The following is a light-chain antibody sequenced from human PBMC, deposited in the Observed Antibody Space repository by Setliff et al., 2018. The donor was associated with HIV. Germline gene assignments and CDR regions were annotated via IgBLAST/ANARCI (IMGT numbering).Light chain of an antibody. CDR1: QTVRNNY. CDR2: DAS. V-gene: IGKV3D-20*01. Sequence: EIVLTQSPGTLSLSPGERATISCRASQTVRNNYLAWYQQSPGLAPRLLMYDASRRAPGIPDRFSGSGSGTDFTLTISRLEPEDFVVYYCQQYGGSPRTFGPGTKVDMK. J-gene: IGKJ1*01. CDR3: QQYGGSPRT.